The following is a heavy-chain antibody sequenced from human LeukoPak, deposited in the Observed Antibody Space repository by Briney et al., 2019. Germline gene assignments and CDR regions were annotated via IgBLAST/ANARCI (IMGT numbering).Heavy chain of an antibody. V-gene: IGHV4-34*01. Sequence: SETLSLTCAVYGGSFSGYYWSWIRHPPGKGLEWIGNIYYSGNTYYNPSLKSRVTISLDTSKNLFSLKLNSVTAADTAVYYCASVRRGFGESSKYYAYYYMGVWGKGTTVTISS. J-gene: IGHJ6*03. CDR3: ASVRRGFGESSKYYAYYYMGV. CDR2: IYYSGNT. D-gene: IGHD3-10*01. CDR1: GGSFSGYY.